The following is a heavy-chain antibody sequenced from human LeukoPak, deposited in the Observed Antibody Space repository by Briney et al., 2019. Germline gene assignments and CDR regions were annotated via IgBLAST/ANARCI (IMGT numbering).Heavy chain of an antibody. V-gene: IGHV4-39*07. J-gene: IGHJ4*02. D-gene: IGHD3-22*01. Sequence: SETLSLTCTVSGGSISSSSYYWGWIRQPPGKGLEWIGSIYYSGSTYYNPSLKSRVTISVDTSKNQFSLKLSSVTAADTAVYYCAGHGGYYDTTGYLLPRLDYWGQGTLVSVSS. CDR3: AGHGGYYDTTGYLLPRLDY. CDR1: GGSISSSSYY. CDR2: IYYSGST.